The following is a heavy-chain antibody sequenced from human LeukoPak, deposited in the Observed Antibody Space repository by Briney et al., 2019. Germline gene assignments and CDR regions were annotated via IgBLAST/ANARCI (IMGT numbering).Heavy chain of an antibody. D-gene: IGHD3-22*01. Sequence: SETLSLTCTVSGGSISSYYWSWIRQPAGKGLEWIGRIYTSGSTNYNPSLKSRVTMSVDTSKNQFSLKLSSVTAADTAVYYCARDQVDYDIPDHFDYWGKGTLVAVSS. V-gene: IGHV4-4*07. CDR1: GGSISSYY. CDR2: IYTSGST. J-gene: IGHJ4*02. CDR3: ARDQVDYDIPDHFDY.